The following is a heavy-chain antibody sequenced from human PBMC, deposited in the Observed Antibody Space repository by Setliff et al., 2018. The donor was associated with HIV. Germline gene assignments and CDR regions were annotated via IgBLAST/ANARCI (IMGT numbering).Heavy chain of an antibody. CDR1: SGSFSGYR. Sequence: ETLSLTCAVYSGSFSGYRWTWIRQPPGKGLEWIGDITHSGSTTYHPSLRSRVTISVDTSKNQFSLKLNSVTAADTAVYYGARGDYSDSTGYEGLDSWGRGTLVTVSS. V-gene: IGHV4-34*01. D-gene: IGHD3-22*01. J-gene: IGHJ4*02. CDR2: ITHSGST. CDR3: ARGDYSDSTGYEGLDS.